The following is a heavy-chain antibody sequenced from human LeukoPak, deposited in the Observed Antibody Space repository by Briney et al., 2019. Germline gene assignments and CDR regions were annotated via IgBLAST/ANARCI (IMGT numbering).Heavy chain of an antibody. D-gene: IGHD3-10*01. CDR3: ARVATMVRVPLDSLDI. CDR1: GFTFSGCE. J-gene: IGHJ3*02. Sequence: GGSLRLSCAISGFTFSGCELTWVRQAPGKGLEWISYISGSGNTIYYADSVKGRFTTSRDNAKNSLYLQMNSLRVEDTAVYYCARVATMVRVPLDSLDIWGQGTMVSVSS. CDR2: ISGSGNTI. V-gene: IGHV3-48*03.